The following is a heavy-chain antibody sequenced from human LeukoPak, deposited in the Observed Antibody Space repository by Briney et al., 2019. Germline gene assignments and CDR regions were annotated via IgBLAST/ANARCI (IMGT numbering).Heavy chain of an antibody. D-gene: IGHD1-1*01. V-gene: IGHV4-34*01. CDR2: INHSGST. CDR1: GGSFSGYY. J-gene: IGHJ4*02. Sequence: SETLSLTCAVYGGSFSGYYWSWIRQPPGKGLEWIGEINHSGSTNYNPSLKSRVTIPVDTSKNQFSLKLSSVTAADTAVYYCARGYNWNDTVDYWGQGTLVTVSS. CDR3: ARGYNWNDTVDY.